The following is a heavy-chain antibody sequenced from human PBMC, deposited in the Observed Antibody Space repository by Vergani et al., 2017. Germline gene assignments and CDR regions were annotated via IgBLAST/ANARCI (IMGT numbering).Heavy chain of an antibody. D-gene: IGHD6-19*01. Sequence: EVQLVQSGAEVKKPGESLTISCKGSGYIFTSYWIGWVRQMPGKGLEWKGIIYPGDSATRYSPSFQGQVTISADKYISTAYLQWSSLKASDTAMYYCSGVAWYSSEDAFDIWGQGTMVTVSS. CDR2: IYPGDSAT. CDR1: GYIFTSYW. CDR3: SGVAWYSSEDAFDI. V-gene: IGHV5-51*03. J-gene: IGHJ3*02.